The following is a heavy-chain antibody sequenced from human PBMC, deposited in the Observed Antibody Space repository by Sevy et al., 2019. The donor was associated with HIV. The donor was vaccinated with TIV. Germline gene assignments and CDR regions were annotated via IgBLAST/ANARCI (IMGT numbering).Heavy chain of an antibody. J-gene: IGHJ4*02. V-gene: IGHV3-30*03. Sequence: GGSLRLSCAASGFTFSNYDLHWVRQAPGKGLDWVAVISHDGRYKNYADSVKVRFTISRDNLRNTLFLRMDSLRPDDTAVYFCARLVSCGGDCYYLDSWGQGALVTVSS. D-gene: IGHD2-21*02. CDR1: GFTFSNYD. CDR3: ARLVSCGGDCYYLDS. CDR2: ISHDGRYK.